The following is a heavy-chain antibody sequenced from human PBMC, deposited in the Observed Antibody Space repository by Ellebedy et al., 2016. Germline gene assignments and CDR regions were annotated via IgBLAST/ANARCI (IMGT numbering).Heavy chain of an antibody. V-gene: IGHV1-3*01. CDR3: ARGGSGTDWYFDL. Sequence: ASVKVSCKASGYTFSSYAMHWVRQAPGQRLEWMGWINAGNGNTKYSQQFQGRVTMTRDTSTSTVYMELTSLRSEDTAVYYCARGGSGTDWYFDLWGRGTLVTVSS. CDR1: GYTFSSYA. D-gene: IGHD6-13*01. J-gene: IGHJ2*01. CDR2: INAGNGNT.